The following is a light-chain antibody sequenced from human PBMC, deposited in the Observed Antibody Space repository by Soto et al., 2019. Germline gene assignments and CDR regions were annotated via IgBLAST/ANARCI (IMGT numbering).Light chain of an antibody. V-gene: IGLV1-47*01. Sequence: QSVLTQPPSASGTPGQGVTISCSGSTSNIGSNYVYWYQQLPGTAPKLLIYRNNQRPSGVPDRFSGSKSGTSASLAIGGLRSDDEADYFRATWDDSLNGFYVFGTGTKVTVL. J-gene: IGLJ1*01. CDR1: TSNIGSNY. CDR3: ATWDDSLNGFYV. CDR2: RNN.